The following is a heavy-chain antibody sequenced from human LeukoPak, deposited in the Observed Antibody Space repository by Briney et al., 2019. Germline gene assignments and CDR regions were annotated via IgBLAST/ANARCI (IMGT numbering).Heavy chain of an antibody. J-gene: IGHJ5*02. CDR1: GYTFTGYY. D-gene: IGHD3-10*01. Sequence: EASVKVSCKASGYTFTGYYMHWVRQAPGQGLEWVGWINPNSGGTNYAQKFQGRVTMTRDTSISTAYMELSRLRSDDTAVYYCARSGSAINWFDPWGQGTLVTVSS. CDR2: INPNSGGT. CDR3: ARSGSAINWFDP. V-gene: IGHV1-2*02.